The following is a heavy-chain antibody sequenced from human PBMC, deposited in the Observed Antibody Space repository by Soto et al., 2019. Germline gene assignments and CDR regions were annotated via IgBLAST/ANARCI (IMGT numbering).Heavy chain of an antibody. D-gene: IGHD6-13*01. CDR3: ATLRYSSSWYVLDY. CDR1: GGTFSSYT. Sequence: QVQLVQSGAEVKKPGSSVKVSCKASGGTFSSYTISWVRQAPGKGLEWMGRIIPILGIANYAQKFQDRVTINAHKSTSKAHMELGSLRTEDTAVYYCATLRYSSSWYVLDYWGQGTLVTVSS. J-gene: IGHJ4*02. CDR2: IIPILGIA. V-gene: IGHV1-69*02.